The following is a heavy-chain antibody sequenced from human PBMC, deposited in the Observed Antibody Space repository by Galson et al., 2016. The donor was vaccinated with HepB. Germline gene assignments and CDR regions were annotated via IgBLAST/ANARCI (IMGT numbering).Heavy chain of an antibody. CDR3: ARDRGIAAVGDDPFEI. Sequence: SETLSLTCTVSGGSMRNYHWSWIRQPPGKGPECIGYMYYSGSPKYNPSLKGRVTMLVDTSKNQFYLKLTSVTAADTAVYYCARDRGIAAVGDDPFEIWGQGTMVTVSS. D-gene: IGHD6-13*01. CDR1: GGSMRNYH. CDR2: MYYSGSP. V-gene: IGHV4-59*01. J-gene: IGHJ3*02.